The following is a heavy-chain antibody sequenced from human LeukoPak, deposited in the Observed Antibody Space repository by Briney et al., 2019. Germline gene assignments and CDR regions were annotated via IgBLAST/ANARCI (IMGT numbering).Heavy chain of an antibody. J-gene: IGHJ4*02. CDR3: ARDYYYDSSGYYSPLDY. CDR1: GYSISSGYY. CDR2: IYYSGST. D-gene: IGHD3-22*01. V-gene: IGHV4-38-2*02. Sequence: PSETLSLTCTVSGYSISSGYYWGWIRQPPGKGLEWIGSIYYSGSTYYNPSLKSRVTISVDTSKNQFSLKLSSVTAADTAVYYCARDYYYDSSGYYSPLDYWGQGTLVTVSS.